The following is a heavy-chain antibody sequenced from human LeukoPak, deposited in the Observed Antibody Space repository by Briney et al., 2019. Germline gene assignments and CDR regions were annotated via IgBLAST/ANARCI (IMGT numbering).Heavy chain of an antibody. J-gene: IGHJ4*02. Sequence: GGSLRLSCAASGFTFSSYTMTWVRQAPGKGLEWVSVISGNGGTTYYADSVKGRFTISRDNSKSTLYLQMNSLRAEDTAVYYCAKGLGSSSGYYTPYFDYWGQGTLVTVSS. D-gene: IGHD3-22*01. CDR1: GFTFSSYT. V-gene: IGHV3-23*01. CDR3: AKGLGSSSGYYTPYFDY. CDR2: ISGNGGTT.